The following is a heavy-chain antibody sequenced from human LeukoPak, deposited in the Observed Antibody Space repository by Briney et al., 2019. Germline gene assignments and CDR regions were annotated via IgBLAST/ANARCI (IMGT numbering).Heavy chain of an antibody. D-gene: IGHD5-18*01. V-gene: IGHV3-64D*06. CDR3: VKDRNTAMVEGAFDI. CDR1: GFTFSSYA. CDR2: TSSNGGST. J-gene: IGHJ3*02. Sequence: GGSLRLSCSASGFTFSSYAMHWVRQAPGKGLEYVSATSSNGGSTYYADSVKGRFTISRDNSKNTLYLQMSSLRAEGTAVYYCVKDRNTAMVEGAFDIWGQGTVVTVSS.